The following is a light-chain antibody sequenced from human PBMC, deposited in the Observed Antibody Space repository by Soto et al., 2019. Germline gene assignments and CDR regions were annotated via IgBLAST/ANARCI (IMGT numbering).Light chain of an antibody. J-gene: IGKJ5*01. CDR1: QSVKSSN. CDR3: QQRSNWPPST. CDR2: GAS. V-gene: IGKV3-11*01. Sequence: EIVLTQSPGTLSLSPGERATLSCRASQSVKSSNLAWYKQKPGQAPRLLIHGASNRATGIPARFSGSGSGTDFTLTISSLEHEDFAVYYCQQRSNWPPSTFGQGTRLEIK.